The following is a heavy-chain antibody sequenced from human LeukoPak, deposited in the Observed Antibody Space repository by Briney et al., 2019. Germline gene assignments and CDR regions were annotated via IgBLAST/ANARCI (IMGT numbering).Heavy chain of an antibody. J-gene: IGHJ4*02. D-gene: IGHD5-24*01. CDR3: ASREMATIVDY. Sequence: GGSLRLSCAASGFTFSSYEMNWVRQAPGKGLEWVSYISSSGSTRYYADSVKGRFTISRDNAKNSLYLQMNSLRAEDTAVYYCASREMATIVDYWGQGTLVTVSS. CDR2: ISSSGSTR. CDR1: GFTFSSYE. V-gene: IGHV3-48*03.